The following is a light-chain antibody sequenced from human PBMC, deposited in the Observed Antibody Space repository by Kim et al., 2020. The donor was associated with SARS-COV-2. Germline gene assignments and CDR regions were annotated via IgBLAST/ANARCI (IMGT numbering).Light chain of an antibody. Sequence: EIVMTQSPATLSVSPGERATLSCRASQSVSKFTWYHQRPGQAPSLLVYGAATRATGIPARFRGSGSSTVFTPTISSLQSVDFAVYYCQQYNIWRTFGQRTKMGIK. J-gene: IGKJ1*01. CDR2: GAA. CDR1: QSVSK. V-gene: IGKV3-15*01. CDR3: QQYNIWRT.